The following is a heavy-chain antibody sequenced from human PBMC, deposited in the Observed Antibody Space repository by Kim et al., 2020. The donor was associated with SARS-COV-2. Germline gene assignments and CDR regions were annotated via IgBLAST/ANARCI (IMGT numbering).Heavy chain of an antibody. V-gene: IGHV3-33*01. Sequence: GGSLRLSCAASGFTFRTYGMHWVRQAPGKGLEWVAVIWYDGSKEYYADSVKGRFTISRDSSENTLYLQMNSLRAKDTAVYYCAREVYYGSDTFYTYYFYGRDVWGRGTTVTVSS. CDR2: IWYDGSKE. J-gene: IGHJ6*02. CDR1: GFTFRTYG. CDR3: AREVYYGSDTFYTYYFYGRDV. D-gene: IGHD3-10*01.